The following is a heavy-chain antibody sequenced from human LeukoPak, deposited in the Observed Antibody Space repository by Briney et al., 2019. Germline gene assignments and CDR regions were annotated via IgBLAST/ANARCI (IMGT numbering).Heavy chain of an antibody. V-gene: IGHV4-34*01. CDR1: GGSFSGYY. J-gene: IGHJ6*03. D-gene: IGHD2-2*01. Sequence: SETLSLTCAVYGGSFSGYYWSWIRQPPGKGLEWIGEINHSGSTNYNPSLKSRVTISVDTSKNQFSLKLSSVTAADTAVYYCARALTMHRYCSSTSCYPGYYYYYMDVWGKGTTVTVSS. CDR2: INHSGST. CDR3: ARALTMHRYCSSTSCYPGYYYYYMDV.